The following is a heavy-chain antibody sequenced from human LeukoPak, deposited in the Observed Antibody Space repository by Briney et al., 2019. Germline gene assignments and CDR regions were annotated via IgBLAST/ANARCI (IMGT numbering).Heavy chain of an antibody. CDR1: GGTFSSYA. V-gene: IGHV1-69*13. CDR3: ARGRDYGDYEFLSYY. J-gene: IGHJ4*02. CDR2: IIPIFGTA. D-gene: IGHD4-17*01. Sequence: GASVKVSCKASGGTFSSYAISWVRQAPGQGLEWMGGIIPIFGTANYAQKFQGRVTITADESTSTAYMELSSLRSEDTAVYYCARGRDYGDYEFLSYYWGQGTLVTVSS.